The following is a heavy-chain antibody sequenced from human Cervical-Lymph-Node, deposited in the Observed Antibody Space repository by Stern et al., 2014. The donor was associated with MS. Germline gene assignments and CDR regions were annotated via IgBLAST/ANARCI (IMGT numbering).Heavy chain of an antibody. V-gene: IGHV3-33*01. J-gene: IGHJ6*02. CDR2: IWYGGDYK. Sequence: VQLVESGGGVVQPGRSLRLSCGASGFTFSSYGMHWVRQAPGKGLDWVAIIWYGGDYKNYADSVKGRFTVSRDNSKNTLYLKMNSLRGEDTAVYYCVRGAGWDDHFHYGMDVWGQGTTVTVSS. D-gene: IGHD1-1*01. CDR1: GFTFSSYG. CDR3: VRGAGWDDHFHYGMDV.